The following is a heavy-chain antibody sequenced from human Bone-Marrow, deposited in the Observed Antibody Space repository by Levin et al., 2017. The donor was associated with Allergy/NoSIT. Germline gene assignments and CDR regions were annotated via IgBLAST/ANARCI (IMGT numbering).Heavy chain of an antibody. CDR3: ARGGSRGHYFDDFSGLDA. V-gene: IGHV1-69*13. CDR2: IIPVFGTI. Sequence: SVKVSCKASGDPFNDYAIHWVRQAPGQGLQWMGGIIPVFGTIKSAQRFQDRVTISADDSTRTIYMEVRSLRSDDTAVYYCARGGSRGHYFDDFSGLDAWGQGTSVTVSS. CDR1: GDPFNDYA. J-gene: IGHJ6*02. D-gene: IGHD3-16*01.